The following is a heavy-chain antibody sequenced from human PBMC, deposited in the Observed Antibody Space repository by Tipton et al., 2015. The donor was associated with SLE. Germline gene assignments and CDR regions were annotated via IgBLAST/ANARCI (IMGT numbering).Heavy chain of an antibody. J-gene: IGHJ6*02. V-gene: IGHV4-34*01. D-gene: IGHD6-19*01. Sequence: LRLSCAASGFTFSSYAMSWIRQPPGKGLEWIGEINHSGSTNYNPSLKSRVTISVDTSKNHFSLKLSSVTAADTAVYYCARAVEGYYYYFYGMDVRGQGTTVTVSS. CDR2: INHSGST. CDR3: ARAVEGYYYYFYGMDV. CDR1: GFTFSSYA.